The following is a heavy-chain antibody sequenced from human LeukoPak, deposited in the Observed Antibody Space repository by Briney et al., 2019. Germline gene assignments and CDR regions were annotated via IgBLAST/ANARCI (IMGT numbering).Heavy chain of an antibody. Sequence: GGSLRLSCAASGFTFSSYEMNWVRQAPGKGLEWVSYISSSGSTIYCADSVKGRFTISRDNAKNSLYLQMNSLRAEDTAVYYCARDMRDIVVVPAANGPAFDIWGQGTMVTVSS. J-gene: IGHJ3*02. V-gene: IGHV3-48*03. CDR3: ARDMRDIVVVPAANGPAFDI. D-gene: IGHD2-2*01. CDR1: GFTFSSYE. CDR2: ISSSGSTI.